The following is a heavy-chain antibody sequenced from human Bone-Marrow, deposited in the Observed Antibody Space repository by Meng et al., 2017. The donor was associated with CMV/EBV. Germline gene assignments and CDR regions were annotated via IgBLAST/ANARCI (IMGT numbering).Heavy chain of an antibody. CDR3: ARRQPIGDVFDI. J-gene: IGHJ3*02. CDR2: IYPGDSDT. CDR1: GYRFTNYW. Sequence: GGSLRLSCKGSGYRFTNYWIGWVRQMPGKGLEWMGRIYPGDSDTTYRPSFQGQVTISVDKSASIAYLQWSSLKASDTGMYYCARRQPIGDVFDIWGQGTMVTVSS. D-gene: IGHD2-21*01. V-gene: IGHV5-51*01.